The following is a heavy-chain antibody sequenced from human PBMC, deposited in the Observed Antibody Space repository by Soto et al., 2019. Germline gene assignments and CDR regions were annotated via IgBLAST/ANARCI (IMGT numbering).Heavy chain of an antibody. CDR3: AKAIFGVVIIPYYFDY. J-gene: IGHJ4*02. V-gene: IGHV3-23*01. D-gene: IGHD3-3*01. CDR1: GFTFSSYA. CDR2: ISGSGGST. Sequence: EVQLLESGGGLVQPGGSLRLSCAASGFTFSSYAMSWVRQAPGKGLEWVSAISGSGGSTYYADSVKGRFTSSRDNSKNTLYLQMNSLRAEDTAVYYCAKAIFGVVIIPYYFDYWGQGTLVTVSS.